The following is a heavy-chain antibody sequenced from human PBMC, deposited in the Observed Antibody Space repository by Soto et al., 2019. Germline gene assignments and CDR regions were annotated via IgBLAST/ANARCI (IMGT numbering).Heavy chain of an antibody. CDR1: GFTFSSYW. D-gene: IGHD3-22*01. J-gene: IGHJ4*02. V-gene: IGHV3-7*05. CDR3: ARDLNSINYYDSSGYSYYFDY. Sequence: EVQLVESGGGLVQPGGSLRLSCAASGFTFSSYWMSWVRQAPGKGLEWVANIKQDGSAKYNVDSVKGRFTISRDNAKNSLYLQMNSLRAEDTAVYYCARDLNSINYYDSSGYSYYFDYWGQGTLVTVSS. CDR2: IKQDGSAK.